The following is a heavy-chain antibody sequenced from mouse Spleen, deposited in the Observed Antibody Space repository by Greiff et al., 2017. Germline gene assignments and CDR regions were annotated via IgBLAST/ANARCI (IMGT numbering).Heavy chain of an antibody. CDR1: GFTFSSYA. D-gene: IGHD2-1*01. CDR2: ISSGGGNT. J-gene: IGHJ3*01. V-gene: IGHV5-9-3*01. Sequence: EVQRVESGGGLVKLGGSLKLSCAASGFTFSSYAMSWVRQTPEKRLEWVATISSGGGNTYYPDSVKGRFTISRDNAKNTLYLQMSSLKSEDTAMYYCARLGNYVSWFAYWGQGTLVTVSA. CDR3: ARLGNYVSWFAY.